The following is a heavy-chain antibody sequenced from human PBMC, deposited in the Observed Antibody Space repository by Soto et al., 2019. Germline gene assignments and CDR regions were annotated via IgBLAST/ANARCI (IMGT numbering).Heavy chain of an antibody. V-gene: IGHV3-30*18. CDR3: AKDLNYYDSNPDY. Sequence: GGSLRLCCAACGFNFISYGMHWVRQAPGKGLEWVAVISYDGSNKYYADSVKGRFTISRDNSKSTLYLQMNSLRAEDTAVYSCAKDLNYYDSNPDYWGQGTLVTVSS. CDR2: ISYDGSNK. J-gene: IGHJ4*02. CDR1: GFNFISYG. D-gene: IGHD3-22*01.